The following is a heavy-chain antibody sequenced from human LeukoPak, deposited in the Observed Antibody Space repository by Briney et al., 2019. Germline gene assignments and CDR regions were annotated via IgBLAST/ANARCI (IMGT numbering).Heavy chain of an antibody. Sequence: GGSLRLSCAASGFTFSSNWMHWVRQGPGEGLVWVSRINTDGSNTIYADSVKGRLTISRDNAKNTLYLQMNSLRAEDTAVYYCARGAFGSGSSVFDYWGRGTLVTVSS. CDR1: GFTFSSNW. V-gene: IGHV3-74*01. CDR3: ARGAFGSGSSVFDY. D-gene: IGHD3-10*01. CDR2: INTDGSNT. J-gene: IGHJ4*02.